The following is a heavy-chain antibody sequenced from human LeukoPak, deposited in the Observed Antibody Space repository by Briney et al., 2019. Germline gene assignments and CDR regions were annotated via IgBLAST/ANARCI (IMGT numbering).Heavy chain of an antibody. CDR1: GFTFDDYA. J-gene: IGHJ4*02. V-gene: IGHV3-74*01. D-gene: IGHD3-16*02. CDR3: ARGSYSFDY. Sequence: GRSLRLSCAASGFTFDDYAMHWVRQAPGKGLVWVSRINSDGSSTSYADSVKGRFTISRDNAKNTLYLQMNSLRVEDTAVYYCARGSYSFDYWGQGALVTVSS. CDR2: INSDGSST.